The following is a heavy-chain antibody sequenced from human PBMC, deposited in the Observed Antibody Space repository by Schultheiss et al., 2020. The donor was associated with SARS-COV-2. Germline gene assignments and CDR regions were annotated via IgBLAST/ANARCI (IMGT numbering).Heavy chain of an antibody. Sequence: GESLKISCAASGFTFDDYAMHWVRQAPGKGLEWVSAISGSGGSTYYADSVKGRFTISRDNSKNTLYLQMNSLRAEDTAVYYCARDERDSSGWIKYYYYGMDVWGQGTTVTVSS. CDR2: ISGSGGST. V-gene: IGHV3-23*01. CDR3: ARDERDSSGWIKYYYYGMDV. CDR1: GFTFDDYA. J-gene: IGHJ6*02. D-gene: IGHD6-19*01.